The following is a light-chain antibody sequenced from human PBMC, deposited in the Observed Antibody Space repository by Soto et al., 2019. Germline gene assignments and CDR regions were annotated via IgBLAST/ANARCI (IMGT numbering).Light chain of an antibody. CDR1: QSVSSSY. J-gene: IGKJ4*01. Sequence: EIVLTQSPGTLSLSPGERATLSCRASQSVSSSYLAWYQQKPGQAPRLLIYGASSRATGIPDRFSGSGSGTELTLTISRLEPEDFAVYYCQQYGSSPTGLTFGGGTKVEIK. CDR3: QQYGSSPTGLT. CDR2: GAS. V-gene: IGKV3-20*01.